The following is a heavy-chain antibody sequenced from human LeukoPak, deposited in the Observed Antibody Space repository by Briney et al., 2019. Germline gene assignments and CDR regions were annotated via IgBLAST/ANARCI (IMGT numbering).Heavy chain of an antibody. Sequence: SETLSLTCTVSGGSISSGDYYWSWIRQPPGKGLEWIGYIYYSGSTYYNPSLKSRVTISVDTSKNQFSLKLSSVTAADTAVYYCARGPSYSYLDYWGQGTLVTVSS. CDR3: ARGPSYSYLDY. J-gene: IGHJ4*02. CDR1: GGSISSGDYY. CDR2: IYYSGST. V-gene: IGHV4-30-4*08. D-gene: IGHD4-11*01.